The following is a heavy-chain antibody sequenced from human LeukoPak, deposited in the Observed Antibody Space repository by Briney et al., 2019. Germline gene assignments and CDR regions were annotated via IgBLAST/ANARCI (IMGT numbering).Heavy chain of an antibody. V-gene: IGHV3-30*02. CDR1: GFIFSNYG. CDR3: ATMQWLEGVDWFDP. Sequence: GGSLSLSCAASGFIFSNYGMHWVRQAPGKGLVGVAFIRYDESNKFYADSVKGRFTISRDNSKNILFLQMNSLRAEDTAVYYCATMQWLEGVDWFDPWGQGTLVTVSS. D-gene: IGHD6-19*01. CDR2: IRYDESNK. J-gene: IGHJ5*02.